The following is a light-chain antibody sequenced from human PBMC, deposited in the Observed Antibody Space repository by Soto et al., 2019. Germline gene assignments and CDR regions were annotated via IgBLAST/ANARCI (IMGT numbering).Light chain of an antibody. CDR1: NSDVGGFDF. CDR2: EVT. J-gene: IGLJ1*01. Sequence: QSALTQAAAVSGSAGQSSTISCTATNSDVGGFDFVSWDRHHTGKSPKLMTYEVTNRPSGVSDRFSGSKPGSTASLTTSGLQAEDEADYYCSSYSTSSTLYVFGTGTKVTVL. CDR3: SSYSTSSTLYV. V-gene: IGLV2-14*01.